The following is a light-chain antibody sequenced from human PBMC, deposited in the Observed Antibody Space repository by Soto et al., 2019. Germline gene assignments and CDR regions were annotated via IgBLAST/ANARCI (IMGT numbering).Light chain of an antibody. CDR1: QDISNY. Sequence: DIQMTQSPSSLSASVGDRVTITCQASQDISNYLNWYQQKPGKAPKLLIYDASNLETGVPSRFSGSGYGTDFTFTISSLQPEDIATYYCQQYRTFGPGTKVDIK. CDR3: QQYRT. J-gene: IGKJ3*01. V-gene: IGKV1-33*01. CDR2: DAS.